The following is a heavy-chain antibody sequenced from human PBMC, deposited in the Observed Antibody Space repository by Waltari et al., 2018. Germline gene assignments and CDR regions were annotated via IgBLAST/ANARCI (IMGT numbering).Heavy chain of an antibody. CDR3: AREAVGSAAGPLTA. V-gene: IGHV4-61*02. Sequence: QVQLQESGPGLVKPSQTLSLTCTVSGVSISRGDYYWSWIRQPAGKGLQWIGRVYTSGSTNYNPSLKSRVTMSADTSQNQFSLRLTPVTAADAAVYFCAREAVGSAAGPLTAWGQGTPVTVSS. CDR2: VYTSGST. J-gene: IGHJ5*02. CDR1: GVSISRGDYY. D-gene: IGHD6-13*01.